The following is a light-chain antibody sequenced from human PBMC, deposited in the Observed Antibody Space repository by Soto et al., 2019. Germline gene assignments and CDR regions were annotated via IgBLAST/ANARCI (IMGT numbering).Light chain of an antibody. CDR3: QQYNNWPYT. CDR1: QSVGSN. Sequence: EIVLTHSPATLSVTPGERATLSCRASQSVGSNLAWYQQRPGQPPRLLIYDASTRATDIPARFSGGGSGTEFTLTLSSLQYEDFAVYYCQQYNNWPYTFGQGTKLQIK. J-gene: IGKJ2*01. CDR2: DAS. V-gene: IGKV3-15*01.